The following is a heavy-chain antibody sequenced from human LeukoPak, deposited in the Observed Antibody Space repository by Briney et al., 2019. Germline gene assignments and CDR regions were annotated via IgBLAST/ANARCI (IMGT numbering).Heavy chain of an antibody. CDR1: VGFISSYY. J-gene: IGHJ3*02. D-gene: IGHD3-22*01. V-gene: IGHV4-59*01. CDR3: ARHFYASSDDAFDI. CDR2: YSHSGST. Sequence: SETLSLTCTVSVGFISSYYWSCIRQPPEEAVEWIGYYSHSGSTNFNRSLKGRVTMSVDPSKKQFSLKFGSVTAADTAVFFCARHFYASSDDAFDIWGQGTMVTVSS.